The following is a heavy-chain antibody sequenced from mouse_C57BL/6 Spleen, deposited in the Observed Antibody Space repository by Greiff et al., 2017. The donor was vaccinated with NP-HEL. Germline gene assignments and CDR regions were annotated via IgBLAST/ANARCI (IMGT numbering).Heavy chain of an antibody. V-gene: IGHV5-16*01. Sequence: EVKLMESEGGLVQPGSSMKLSCTASGFTFSDYYMAWVRQVPEKGLEWVANINYDGSSTYYLDSLKSRFIISRDTAKNILYLQMSSLKSEDTATYYCARGDYYAMDYWGQGTSVTVSS. CDR2: INYDGSST. CDR3: ARGDYYAMDY. CDR1: GFTFSDYY. J-gene: IGHJ4*01.